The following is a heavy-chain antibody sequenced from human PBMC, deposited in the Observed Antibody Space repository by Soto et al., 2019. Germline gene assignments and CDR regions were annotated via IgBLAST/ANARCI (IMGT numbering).Heavy chain of an antibody. CDR2: IYYSGSA. CDR1: GGSISSYY. Sequence: SETLSLTCTVSGGSISSYYWSWIRQPPGKGLEWIGYIYYSGSANYNPSLKSRVTISVDTSKNQFSLKLSSVTAADTAVYYCARGRITTFGVVSRFFDSWGQGTLVTVSS. CDR3: ARGRITTFGVVSRFFDS. D-gene: IGHD3-3*01. V-gene: IGHV4-59*01. J-gene: IGHJ4*02.